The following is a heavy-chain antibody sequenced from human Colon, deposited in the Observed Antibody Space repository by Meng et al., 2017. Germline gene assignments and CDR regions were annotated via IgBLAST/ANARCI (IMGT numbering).Heavy chain of an antibody. CDR1: GFTFDDYG. CDR3: ARESIAVAGIPIDY. Sequence: GESLKISCAASGFTFDDYGMSWVRQAPGKGLEWVSGINWNGGSTGYADSVKGRFTISRDNAKNSLYLQMNSLRAEDTALYYCARESIAVAGIPIDYWGQGTLVNVSS. J-gene: IGHJ4*02. CDR2: INWNGGST. D-gene: IGHD6-19*01. V-gene: IGHV3-20*04.